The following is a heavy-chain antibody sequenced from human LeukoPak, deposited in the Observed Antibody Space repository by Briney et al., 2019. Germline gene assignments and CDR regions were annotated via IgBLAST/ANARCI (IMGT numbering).Heavy chain of an antibody. CDR2: IWYDGSDK. CDR3: ARAFTGHSRRYFDWLSMSYEYYFDY. D-gene: IGHD3-9*01. V-gene: IGHV3-33*01. J-gene: IGHJ4*02. CDR1: GFTFSSYG. Sequence: GGSLRLSCAASGFTFSSYGMHWVRQAPGKGLEWVAVIWYDGSDKYYADSVKGRFTISRDNSKNTLYLQMNSLRAEDTAVYYCARAFTGHSRRYFDWLSMSYEYYFDYWGQGTLVTVSS.